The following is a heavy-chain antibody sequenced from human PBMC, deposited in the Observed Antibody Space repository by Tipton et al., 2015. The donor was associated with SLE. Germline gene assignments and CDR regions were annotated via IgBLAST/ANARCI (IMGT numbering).Heavy chain of an antibody. Sequence: TLSLTCNVSGGSINRSTYYWGWIRQPPGKGLEWIGSIYYTGSIFYNPSLKSRVTISVDTSKNQFSLKLSSVTAADTAVYYCARASRIGDIWGQGTMVTVSS. CDR3: ARASRIGDI. J-gene: IGHJ3*02. CDR1: GGSINRSTYY. V-gene: IGHV4-39*07. D-gene: IGHD3-22*01. CDR2: IYYTGSI.